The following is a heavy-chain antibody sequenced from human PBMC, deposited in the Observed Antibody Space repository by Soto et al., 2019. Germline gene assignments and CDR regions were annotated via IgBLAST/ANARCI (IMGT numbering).Heavy chain of an antibody. CDR1: GYTFTSYD. D-gene: IGHD1-1*01. CDR2: MNPNSGNT. J-gene: IGHJ5*01. CDR3: ATYRRGAGTGSSWFDS. Sequence: QVQLVQSGAEVKTPGASVKVSCKASGYTFTSYDINWVLQATRQGLEWMGWMNPNSGNTGYAQKFQGRITMTRDTSISTAYMELTGLRSDDTAIYYCATYRRGAGTGSSWFDSWGQGTLVTVSS. V-gene: IGHV1-8*01.